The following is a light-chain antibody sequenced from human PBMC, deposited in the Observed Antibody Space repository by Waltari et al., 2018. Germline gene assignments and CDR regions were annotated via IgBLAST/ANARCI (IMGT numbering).Light chain of an antibody. CDR1: SGHSSNV. J-gene: IGLJ3*02. V-gene: IGLV4-69*01. CDR2: VNSDGSH. CDR3: QTGGHGTWV. Sequence: QLVLTQSPSASASLGASVKLTCTLSSGHSSNVIAWLQQQPKKGPRYLMKVNSDGSHNKGDEIPARFSGSSSGAERYLTISSLQSEDEADCYCQTGGHGTWVFGGGTKLTVL.